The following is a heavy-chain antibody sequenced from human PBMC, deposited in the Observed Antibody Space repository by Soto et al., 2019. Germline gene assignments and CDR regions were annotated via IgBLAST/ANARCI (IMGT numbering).Heavy chain of an antibody. D-gene: IGHD2-2*01. CDR2: IYSGGST. CDR1: GFTVSSNY. CDR3: ARGGAPGYCSSTSCLAFDY. Sequence: GGSLRLSCAASGFTVSSNYMSWVRQAPGKGLEWVSVIYSGGSTYYADSVKGRFTISRDNSKNTLYLQMNSLRAEDTAVYYCARGGAPGYCSSTSCLAFDYWGQGTLVTVSS. J-gene: IGHJ4*02. V-gene: IGHV3-66*01.